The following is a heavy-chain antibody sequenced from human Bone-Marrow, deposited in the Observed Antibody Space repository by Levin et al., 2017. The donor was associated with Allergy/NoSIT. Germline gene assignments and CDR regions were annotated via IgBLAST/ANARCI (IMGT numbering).Heavy chain of an antibody. V-gene: IGHV3-30*04. CDR3: ARAGNWNYLGHVVVNYYYYYGMDV. D-gene: IGHD1-7*01. Sequence: GGSLRLSCAASGFTFSSYAMHWVRQAPGKGLEWVAVISYDGSNKYYADSVKGRFTISRDNSKNTLYLQMNSLRAEDTAVYYCARAGNWNYLGHVVVNYYYYYGMDVWGQGTTVTVSS. J-gene: IGHJ6*02. CDR1: GFTFSSYA. CDR2: ISYDGSNK.